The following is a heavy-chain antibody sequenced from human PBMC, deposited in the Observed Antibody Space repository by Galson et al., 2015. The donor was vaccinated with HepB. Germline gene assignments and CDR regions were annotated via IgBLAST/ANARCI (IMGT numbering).Heavy chain of an antibody. D-gene: IGHD2-2*01. J-gene: IGHJ4*02. CDR1: GFTFSGSS. CDR2: IRSKAVDYAT. CDR3: TSWRAGYCSSTTCYGY. V-gene: IGHV3-73*01. Sequence: SLRLSCAASGFTFSGSSIHWVRQASGKGLEWVGHIRSKAVDYATAYAASVKGRFTISRDDSKNTAFLLMNSLKTEDTAVYYCTSWRAGYCSSTTCYGYWGQGTLVTVSS.